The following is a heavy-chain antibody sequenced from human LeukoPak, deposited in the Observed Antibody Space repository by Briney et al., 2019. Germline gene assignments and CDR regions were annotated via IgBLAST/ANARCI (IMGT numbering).Heavy chain of an antibody. J-gene: IGHJ4*02. D-gene: IGHD6-13*01. V-gene: IGHV3-23*01. CDR1: GFTFRGYA. CDR2: ISGSGGST. Sequence: PGGSLRLSCAASGFTFRGYAMNWVRQAPGKGLEWVSGISGSGGSTYYADSVKSRLTISRDNSKNTLYLQMNTLRAEDTAIYYCAKGREQLDYWGQGTLVTVSS. CDR3: AKGREQLDY.